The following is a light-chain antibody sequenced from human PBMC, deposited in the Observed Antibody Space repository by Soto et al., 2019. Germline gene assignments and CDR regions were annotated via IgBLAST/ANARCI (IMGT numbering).Light chain of an antibody. CDR1: QSISSI. CDR3: HQYENWPQT. V-gene: IGKV3-15*01. CDR2: RAS. Sequence: EIVMAQSPATLSVSPGEGATLSCRASQSISSILAWYQQKLGQAPRLLIYRASTRATGIPARFSGSGSGTEFTLTISSLQSEDFALYYCHQYENWPQTFGQGTKVDIK. J-gene: IGKJ1*01.